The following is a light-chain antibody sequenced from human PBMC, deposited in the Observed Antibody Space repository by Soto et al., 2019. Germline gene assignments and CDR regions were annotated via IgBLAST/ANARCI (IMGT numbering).Light chain of an antibody. CDR3: QQYHRASIT. J-gene: IGKJ5*01. V-gene: IGKV1-5*03. CDR2: KAS. Sequence: DIQMTQSPSTLSASVVDTVTVTCRASQSVSGWLAWYQQKPGKAPKLLIYKASTLKSGVPSRFSGSGSGTEFTLTISSLQPDDFATYYCQQYHRASITFGQGTRLEIK. CDR1: QSVSGW.